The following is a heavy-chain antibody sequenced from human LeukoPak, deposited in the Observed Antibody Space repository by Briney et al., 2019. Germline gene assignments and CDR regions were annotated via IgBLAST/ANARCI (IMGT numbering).Heavy chain of an antibody. J-gene: IGHJ4*02. D-gene: IGHD5-24*01. Sequence: SVKVSCKASGGTFSSYAISWVRQAPGQGLEWMGGIIPIFGTANYAQKFQGRVTITTDESTSTAYMELSSLRSEDTAVYYCASLSRDGYNNFEYWAQGTLVTVSS. CDR2: IIPIFGTA. CDR1: GGTFSSYA. V-gene: IGHV1-69*05. CDR3: ASLSRDGYNNFEY.